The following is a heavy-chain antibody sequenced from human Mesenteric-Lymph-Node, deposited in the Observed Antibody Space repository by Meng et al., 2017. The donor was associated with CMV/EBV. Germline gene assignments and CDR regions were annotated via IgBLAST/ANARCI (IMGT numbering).Heavy chain of an antibody. CDR1: TGGGG. CDR3: VYRPRGSGVVVTRGGRWFDP. Sequence: TGGGGVGSIRQPPGKALEWLGMIYWDDDKRYSPSLKNRLTITRDTSKNQVVLTLTNVDPVDTATYYCVYRPRGSGVVVTRGGRWFDPWGQGTLVTVSS. D-gene: IGHD3-3*01. J-gene: IGHJ5*02. CDR2: IYWDDDK. V-gene: IGHV2-5*02.